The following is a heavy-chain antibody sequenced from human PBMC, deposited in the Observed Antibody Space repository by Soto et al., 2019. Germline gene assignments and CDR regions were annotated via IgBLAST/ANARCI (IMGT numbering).Heavy chain of an antibody. CDR2: ISGSGGST. Sequence: EVQLLESGGGLVQPGGSLRLSCAASGFTFSSYAMSWVRQAPGKGLEWVSAISGSGGSTYYADSVKGRFTISRDNSKNTLYRQMNSLRGEDTAVYYCAKYVVGVAAIDYWGQGTLVTVSS. CDR1: GFTFSSYA. J-gene: IGHJ4*02. V-gene: IGHV3-23*01. CDR3: AKYVVGVAAIDY. D-gene: IGHD2-15*01.